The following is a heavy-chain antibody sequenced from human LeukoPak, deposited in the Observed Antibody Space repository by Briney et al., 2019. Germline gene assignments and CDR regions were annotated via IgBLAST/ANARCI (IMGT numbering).Heavy chain of an antibody. Sequence: GGSLRLSCAASGFTFSSYAMTWVRQTPGKGLEWLSYINIGGTNTHYADSVKGRFTISRDNAKKSLYLEMNNLRAEDTAVNYCATDGAGFDTWGQGVLVTVSS. CDR2: INIGGTNT. CDR1: GFTFSSYA. V-gene: IGHV3-48*04. J-gene: IGHJ5*02. CDR3: ATDGAGFDT.